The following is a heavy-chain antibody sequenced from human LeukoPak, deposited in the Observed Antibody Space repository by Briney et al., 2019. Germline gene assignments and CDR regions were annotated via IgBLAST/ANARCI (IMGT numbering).Heavy chain of an antibody. CDR3: ARVPGGSPYYYYYYGMDV. Sequence: SETLSLTCAVYGGSFSGYYWSWIRQPPRKGLEWIGEINHSGSTNYNPSLKSRVTISVDTSKNQFSLKLSPVTAADTAVYYCARVPGGSPYYYYYYGMDVWGQGTTVTVSS. J-gene: IGHJ6*02. CDR2: INHSGST. D-gene: IGHD1-26*01. CDR1: GGSFSGYY. V-gene: IGHV4-34*01.